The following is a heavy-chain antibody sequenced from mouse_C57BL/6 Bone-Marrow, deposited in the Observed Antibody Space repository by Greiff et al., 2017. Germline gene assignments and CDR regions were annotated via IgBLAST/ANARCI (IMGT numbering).Heavy chain of an antibody. J-gene: IGHJ3*01. CDR3: ADYYVSSYGGFAY. Sequence: VQLQQSGAELARPGASVKLSCKASGYTFTSYGISWVKQRTGQGLEWIGEIYPRSGNTYYNEKLKGKATLTAAKSSSSAYMELRSLTSEDSAVYFCADYYVSSYGGFAYWGQGTLVTVSA. V-gene: IGHV1-81*01. CDR2: IYPRSGNT. CDR1: GYTFTSYG. D-gene: IGHD1-1*01.